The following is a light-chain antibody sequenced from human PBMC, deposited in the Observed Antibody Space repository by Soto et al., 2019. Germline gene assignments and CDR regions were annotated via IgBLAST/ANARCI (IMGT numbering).Light chain of an antibody. CDR1: QSISSW. J-gene: IGKJ1*01. Sequence: DIQMTQSPSTLSASVGDIVTITCRASQSISSWLAWYQQKPGKAPKLLIYDASSLESGVPSRFSGSGYATEFTLTISSLQPDDFATYYCQQYNNYWTFGQGTKVDIK. V-gene: IGKV1-5*01. CDR2: DAS. CDR3: QQYNNYWT.